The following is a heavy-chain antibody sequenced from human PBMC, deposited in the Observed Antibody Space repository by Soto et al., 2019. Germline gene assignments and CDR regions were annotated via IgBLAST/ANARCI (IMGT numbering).Heavy chain of an antibody. Sequence: PSETLSLTCIVSGGSISSSSYSWAWIRQPPGKGLEWIGSIYYSGSTYYNPSLKSRVTISVDTSKNQFSLKLSSVTAADTAVYYCAKGFGNYWAFDYWGQGTLVTVSS. CDR2: IYYSGST. V-gene: IGHV4-39*01. CDR3: AKGFGNYWAFDY. D-gene: IGHD1-26*01. J-gene: IGHJ4*02. CDR1: GGSISSSSYS.